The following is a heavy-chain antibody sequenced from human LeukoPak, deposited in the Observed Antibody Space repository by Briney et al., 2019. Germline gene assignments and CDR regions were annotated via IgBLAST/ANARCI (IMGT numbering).Heavy chain of an antibody. CDR3: ASDCSGGYDLTEYYFDY. J-gene: IGHJ4*02. CDR1: GFTFSSYA. CDR2: ISYDGSNK. D-gene: IGHD5-12*01. V-gene: IGHV3-30-3*01. Sequence: GGSLRLSCAASGFTFSSYAMHWVRQAPGKGLEWVAVISYDGSNKYYADSVKGRFTISRDNSKNTLYLQMNSLRAEDTAVYYCASDCSGGYDLTEYYFDYWGQGTLVTVSS.